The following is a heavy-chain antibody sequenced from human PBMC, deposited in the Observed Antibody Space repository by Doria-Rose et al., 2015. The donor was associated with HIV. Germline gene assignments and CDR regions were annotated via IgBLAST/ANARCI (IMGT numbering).Heavy chain of an antibody. D-gene: IGHD6-13*01. CDR2: IFADDES. V-gene: IGHV2-26*01. J-gene: IGHJ4*02. CDR1: GVSLSSPGMG. Sequence: SGPVLVKPTETLTLTCTVSGVSLSSPGMGVSWIRQPPGKALEWLANIFADDESSYNTSLKSRLTISRGTSKSQVVLTMTDMDPVDTATYYCARIKSSRWYHKYYFDFWGQGTLVIVSA. CDR3: ARIKSSRWYHKYYFDF.